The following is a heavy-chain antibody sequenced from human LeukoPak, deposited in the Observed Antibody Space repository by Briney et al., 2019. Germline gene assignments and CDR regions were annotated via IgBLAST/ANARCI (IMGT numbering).Heavy chain of an antibody. Sequence: PGGSLGLSCAASGFTFSSYGMHWVRQAPGKGLEWVAVIWYDGSNKYYADSVKGRFTISRDNSKNTLYLQMNSLRAEDTAVYYCAKDLGYCSGGSCYSFDYWGQGTLVTVSS. CDR2: IWYDGSNK. V-gene: IGHV3-33*06. CDR3: AKDLGYCSGGSCYSFDY. D-gene: IGHD2-15*01. CDR1: GFTFSSYG. J-gene: IGHJ4*02.